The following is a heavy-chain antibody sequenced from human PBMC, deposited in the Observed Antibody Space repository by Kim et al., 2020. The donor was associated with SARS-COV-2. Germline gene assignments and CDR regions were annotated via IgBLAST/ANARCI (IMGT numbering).Heavy chain of an antibody. Sequence: YAGSVNDRFTIPSDNSKNTLYLQMNGLRAEYTAVYYCAKDGRRWLQLLDYWGQGTLVTVSS. V-gene: IGHV3-23*01. CDR3: AKDGRRWLQLLDY. D-gene: IGHD5-12*01. J-gene: IGHJ4*02.